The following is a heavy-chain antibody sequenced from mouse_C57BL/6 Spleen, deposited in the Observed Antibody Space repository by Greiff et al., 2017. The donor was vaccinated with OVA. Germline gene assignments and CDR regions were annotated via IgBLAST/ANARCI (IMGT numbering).Heavy chain of an antibody. Sequence: VQLQQSGAELVKPGASVKMSCKASGYTFTSYWITWVKQRPGQGLEWIGDIYPGSGSTNYNEKFKSKATLTVDTSSSTAYMQLSSLTSEDSAVYYCARPFSYSGAMDYWGQGTSVTVSS. D-gene: IGHD2-12*01. CDR1: GYTFTSYW. CDR3: ARPFSYSGAMDY. CDR2: IYPGSGST. J-gene: IGHJ4*01. V-gene: IGHV1-55*01.